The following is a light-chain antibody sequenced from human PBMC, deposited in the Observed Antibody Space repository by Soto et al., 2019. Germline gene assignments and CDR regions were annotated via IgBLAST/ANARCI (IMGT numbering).Light chain of an antibody. CDR2: DVS. CDR3: SSYTSSSTLYV. V-gene: IGLV2-14*01. J-gene: IGLJ1*01. CDR1: SSDVGGYNY. Sequence: QSALTQPASVSGSPGQSITISCTGTSSDVGGYNYVSWYQPHPGKAPKLMIYDVSNRPSGVSNRFSGSKSGNTASLTISGLQAEDEADYCCSSYTSSSTLYVFGTGTKVTVL.